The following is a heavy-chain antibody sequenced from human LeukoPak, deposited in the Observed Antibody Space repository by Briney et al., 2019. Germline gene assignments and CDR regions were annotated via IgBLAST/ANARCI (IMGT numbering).Heavy chain of an antibody. V-gene: IGHV3-53*01. Sequence: GGSLRLSCAASGLTVGSNYMSWVRQAPGKGLEWVSLLQSGGSTSYADSVKGRFTISRDSSKNTLYLQMNSLRDEDTAVYFCARAGVDCGGDCYTTFWEPYFDDWGQGTLVTVSS. CDR3: ARAGVDCGGDCYTTFWEPYFDD. CDR2: LQSGGST. J-gene: IGHJ4*02. D-gene: IGHD2-21*02. CDR1: GLTVGSNY.